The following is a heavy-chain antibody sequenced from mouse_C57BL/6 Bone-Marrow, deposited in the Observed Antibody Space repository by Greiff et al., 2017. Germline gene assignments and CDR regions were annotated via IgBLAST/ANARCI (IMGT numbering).Heavy chain of an antibody. D-gene: IGHD1-1*01. CDR2: IHTNSGST. J-gene: IGHJ3*01. Sequence: QVQLQQPGAELVKPGASVKLSCKASGYTFTSYWMHWVKQRPGQGLEWIGMIHTNSGSTNYTEQFKSKATLTVDKSSSTAYMQLSSLTSEDSAVYYCARTDYYCSRNWGQGTLVTVSA. CDR3: ARTDYYCSRN. V-gene: IGHV1-64*01. CDR1: GYTFTSYW.